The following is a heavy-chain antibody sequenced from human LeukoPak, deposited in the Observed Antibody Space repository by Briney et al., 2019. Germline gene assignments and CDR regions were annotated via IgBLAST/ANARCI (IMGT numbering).Heavy chain of an antibody. CDR2: IYYSGST. Sequence: SETLSLTCTVSGASISGYYWSWIRQAPGKGLEWIGYIYYSGSTNYNPSLKSRVTMSVDTSKNQFSLKLSSVTAADTAVYYCARPYASYSRTDGFDMWGQGTMVTVSS. CDR3: ARPYASYSRTDGFDM. D-gene: IGHD6-13*01. V-gene: IGHV4-59*08. CDR1: GASISGYY. J-gene: IGHJ3*02.